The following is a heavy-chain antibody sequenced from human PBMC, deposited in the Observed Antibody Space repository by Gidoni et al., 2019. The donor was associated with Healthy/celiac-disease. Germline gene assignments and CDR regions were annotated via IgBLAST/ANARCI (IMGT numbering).Heavy chain of an antibody. CDR2: INHSGST. CDR3: ARGKSYDFWSGYSRSTYYGMDV. Sequence: QVQLQQWGAGLLKPSETLSLTCAVYGGSFSGYYWSWNRQPPGKGLEWIGEINHSGSTNYNPSLKSRVTISVDTSKNQFSLKLSSVTAADTAVYYCARGKSYDFWSGYSRSTYYGMDVWGQGTTVTVSS. V-gene: IGHV4-34*01. D-gene: IGHD3-3*01. CDR1: GGSFSGYY. J-gene: IGHJ6*02.